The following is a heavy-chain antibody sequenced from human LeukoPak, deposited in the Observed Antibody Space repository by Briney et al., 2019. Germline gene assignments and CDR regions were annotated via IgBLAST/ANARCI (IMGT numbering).Heavy chain of an antibody. D-gene: IGHD6-13*01. CDR1: GFNFGSYL. CDR3: ARGVTSAWYLRYDFEY. CDR2: IKHDGSET. V-gene: IGHV3-7*03. J-gene: IGHJ4*02. Sequence: GGSLRLSCAASGFNFGSYLMSWVRPVPGKGLEWVANIKHDGSETYYVDSVESRFTISGDNAKNSLFLQMNSLRADDTALYYCARGVTSAWYLRYDFEYWGQGILVTVSS.